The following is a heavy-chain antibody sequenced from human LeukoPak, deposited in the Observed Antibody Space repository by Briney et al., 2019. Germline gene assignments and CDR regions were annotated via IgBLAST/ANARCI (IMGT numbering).Heavy chain of an antibody. CDR3: TRRLSNGATLNYFDY. CDR2: IYYSGGT. Sequence: SETLSLTCTVSGGSISSYYWNWIRQPPGKGLEWIGYIYYSGGTNYNPSLRSRVTISVDTSKNQFSLKLSSVTAADTAVYYCTRRLSNGATLNYFDYWGQGTLVTVSS. CDR1: GGSISSYY. J-gene: IGHJ4*02. V-gene: IGHV4-59*01. D-gene: IGHD4/OR15-4a*01.